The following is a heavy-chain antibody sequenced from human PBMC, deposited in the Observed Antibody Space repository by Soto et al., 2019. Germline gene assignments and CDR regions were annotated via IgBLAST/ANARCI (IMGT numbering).Heavy chain of an antibody. CDR2: IIPIFGTA. V-gene: IGHV1-69*01. D-gene: IGHD2-2*01. CDR3: ARDVIVVVPAATRNYYYYGMDV. CDR1: GGTFSSYA. Sequence: QVQLVQSGAEVKKPGSSVKVSCKASGGTFSSYAISWVRQAPGQGLEWMGGIIPIFGTANYAQKFQGRVTITADESTSTAYMGLSSLRSEDTAVYYCARDVIVVVPAATRNYYYYGMDVWGQGTTVTVSS. J-gene: IGHJ6*02.